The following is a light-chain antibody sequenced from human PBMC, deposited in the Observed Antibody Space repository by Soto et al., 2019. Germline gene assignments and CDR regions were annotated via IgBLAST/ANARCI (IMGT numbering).Light chain of an antibody. CDR1: QSVSYY. CDR3: QQYGSSPWT. J-gene: IGKJ1*01. V-gene: IGKV3-20*01. Sequence: EIVLTQSPSTLSLSLGARSTLSCRASQSVSYYLAWYQPKPGQAPRLLIYGEYSRATGIQDRCSGSGYGTDFTRNSSRLEPEDFAVYYCQQYGSSPWTFGQGTKVDIK. CDR2: GEY.